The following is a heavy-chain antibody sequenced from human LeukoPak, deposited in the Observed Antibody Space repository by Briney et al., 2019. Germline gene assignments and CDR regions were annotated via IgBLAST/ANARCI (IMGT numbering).Heavy chain of an antibody. CDR2: IIPIFGTA. Sequence: VASVKVSCKASGGTFSSYAISWVRQAPGQGLEWMARIIPIFGTANYAQKFQGRVTITTDESTSTAYMELSSLRSGDMVVYYCVRGNIVATTSDYFGQGTLVTVSS. J-gene: IGHJ4*02. CDR1: GGTFSSYA. CDR3: VRGNIVATTSDY. D-gene: IGHD5-12*01. V-gene: IGHV1-69*05.